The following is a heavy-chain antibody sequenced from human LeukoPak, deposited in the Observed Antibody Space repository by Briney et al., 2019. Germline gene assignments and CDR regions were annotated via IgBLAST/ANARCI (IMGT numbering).Heavy chain of an antibody. D-gene: IGHD1-26*01. J-gene: IGHJ4*02. V-gene: IGHV4-59*12. CDR2: IYYSGST. CDR3: ARVGSGSYYRAIDY. CDR1: GGSISSYY. Sequence: PSETLSLTCTVSGGSISSYYWSWIRQPPGKGLEWIGYIYYSGSTYYNPSLKSRVTISVDTSKNQFSLKLSSVTAADTAVYYCARVGSGSYYRAIDYWGQGTLVTVSS.